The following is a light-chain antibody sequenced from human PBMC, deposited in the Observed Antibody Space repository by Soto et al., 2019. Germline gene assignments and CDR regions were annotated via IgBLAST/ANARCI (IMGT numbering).Light chain of an antibody. CDR1: NIGSKN. J-gene: IGLJ3*02. V-gene: IGLV3-9*01. CDR2: RDT. CDR3: QVWDSSTVV. Sequence: SYELTQPLSVSVALGQTARITCGGNNIGSKNVHWYQLNPGQAPVLVIYRDTNRPSGIPERFSGSNSGNTATLAISVAQVGDDADYYCQVWDSSTVVFGGGTQLTVL.